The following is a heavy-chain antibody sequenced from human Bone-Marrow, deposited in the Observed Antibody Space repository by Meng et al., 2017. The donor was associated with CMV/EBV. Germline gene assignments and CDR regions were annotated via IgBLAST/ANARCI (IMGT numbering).Heavy chain of an antibody. J-gene: IGHJ5*02. CDR2: MNPNSGNT. V-gene: IGHV1-8*02. D-gene: IGHD2-2*01. CDR3: TVAHCSSTSCYENRVDH. Sequence: ASVKVSCKASGYTFTSYYINWVRQATGQGLEWMGWMNPNSGNTGYAQKFQGRVTMTRNTSISTAYMELSRLRSEDTAVYYRTVAHCSSTSCYENRVDHWGQGTLVTVSS. CDR1: GYTFTSYY.